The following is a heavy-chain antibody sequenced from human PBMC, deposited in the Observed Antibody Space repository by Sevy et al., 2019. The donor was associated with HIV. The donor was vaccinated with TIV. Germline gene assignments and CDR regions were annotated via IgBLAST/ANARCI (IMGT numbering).Heavy chain of an antibody. CDR1: GYTFTSYG. Sequence: ASVKVSCKASGYTFTSYGISWVRQAPGQGLEWMGWISAYNSNTNYAQKVQGRVTMTTDTSTSTAYIELRSLRSDDTAVYYCAGRGYCTNGVCYFYGMDVWGQGTTVTVSS. V-gene: IGHV1-18*01. CDR2: ISAYNSNT. CDR3: AGRGYCTNGVCYFYGMDV. J-gene: IGHJ6*02. D-gene: IGHD2-8*01.